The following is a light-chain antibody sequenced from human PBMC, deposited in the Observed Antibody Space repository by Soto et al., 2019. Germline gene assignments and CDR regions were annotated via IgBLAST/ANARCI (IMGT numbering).Light chain of an antibody. Sequence: EVVLTHSPATRSLSQRERATLSFRASQSVGSNLAWYQQRPGQAPRLLIYDASNRATGIPARFSGSGSGTEFSLTISSLQSEDFAVYSCQQYGDWPGAFGAGTKVDIK. CDR2: DAS. CDR3: QQYGDWPGA. J-gene: IGKJ4*01. CDR1: QSVGSN. V-gene: IGKV3-11*01.